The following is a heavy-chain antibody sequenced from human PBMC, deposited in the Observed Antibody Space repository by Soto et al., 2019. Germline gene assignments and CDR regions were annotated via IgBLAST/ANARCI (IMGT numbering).Heavy chain of an antibody. Sequence: PSGTLSLTCSVAGVAITYGGYCWSWLRPSPEQDLDWLGYIGHLDTTYYNPSFKSLLSLTIDRNSNQFSLSLSSMTAADTAVYYCDRGGGYDSFDFWGQGIQVTVSS. CDR3: DRGGGYDSFDF. J-gene: IGHJ4*02. CDR1: GVAITYGGYC. CDR2: IGHLDTT. V-gene: IGHV4-30-2*06. D-gene: IGHD2-15*01.